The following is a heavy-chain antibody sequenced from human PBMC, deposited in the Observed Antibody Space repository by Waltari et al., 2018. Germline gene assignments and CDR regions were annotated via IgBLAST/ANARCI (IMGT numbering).Heavy chain of an antibody. CDR1: GDSITRNRNY. D-gene: IGHD5-12*01. V-gene: IGHV4-39*01. CDR2: LSYSGTT. J-gene: IGHJ3*01. CDR3: ATYIGASVGTAAFDV. Sequence: QLHLQESGPGLVKPSATLSLTCSVSGDSITRNRNYWGWIRQPPGQGLEWIGTLSYSGTTYISPSLKSRVTLSRDTSRNQLSLELGSVTATDTAMYYCATYIGASVGTAAFDVWGQGTMVNVSS.